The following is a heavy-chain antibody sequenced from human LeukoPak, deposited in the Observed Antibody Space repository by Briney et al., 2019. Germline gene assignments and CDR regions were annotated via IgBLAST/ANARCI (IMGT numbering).Heavy chain of an antibody. CDR2: INHDAVQK. CDR1: GFTFINYA. CDR3: ARDSPFDF. V-gene: IGHV3-7*01. Sequence: GGSLRLSCTGSGFTFINYAMSWVRQAPGKGLEWVANINHDAVQKYYVDSVKGRFTISRDNAKNSVYLQMDSLRVEDTAIYFCARDSPFDFWGQGSLVIVSS. J-gene: IGHJ4*02.